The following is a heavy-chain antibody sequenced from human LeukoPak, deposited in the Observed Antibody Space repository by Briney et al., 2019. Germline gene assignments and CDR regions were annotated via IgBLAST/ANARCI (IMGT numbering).Heavy chain of an antibody. D-gene: IGHD6-13*01. CDR2: INPNSGGT. Sequence: ASVKVSCKASGYTFTGYYMHWVRQAPGQGLEWMGWINPNSGGTNYAQKFQGRVTMTRDTSISTAYMELSRLRSDDTAVYYCARGGRAAAGYALIDHGMDVWGQGTTVTVSS. CDR1: GYTFTGYY. J-gene: IGHJ6*02. V-gene: IGHV1-2*02. CDR3: ARGGRAAAGYALIDHGMDV.